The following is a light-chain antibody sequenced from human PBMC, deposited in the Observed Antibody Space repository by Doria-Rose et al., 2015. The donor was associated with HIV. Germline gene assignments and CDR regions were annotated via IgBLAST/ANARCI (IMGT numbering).Light chain of an antibody. CDR2: GVS. Sequence: SQSLMRYLTWYQKKRGPAPKLLIYGVSTLPSGVPLRFIGGESGTDFTLTISSLQPEDSATYYCQQSSSTPYTFGQGTKVEIK. CDR1: QSLMRY. J-gene: IGKJ2*01. V-gene: IGKV1-39*01. CDR3: QQSSSTPYT.